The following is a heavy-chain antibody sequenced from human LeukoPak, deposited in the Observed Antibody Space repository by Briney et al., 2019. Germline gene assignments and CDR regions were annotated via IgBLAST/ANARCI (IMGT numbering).Heavy chain of an antibody. CDR3: AKAVADKRPYYFDY. D-gene: IGHD6-19*01. V-gene: IGHV4-4*02. J-gene: IGHJ4*02. Sequence: PSETLSLTCAVSGGSISSSNWWSWVRQPPGKGLEWIGEIYHSGSTNYNPSLKSQVTISVDKSKNQFSLKLSSVTAADTAVYYCAKAVADKRPYYFDYWGQGTLVTVSS. CDR2: IYHSGST. CDR1: GGSISSSNW.